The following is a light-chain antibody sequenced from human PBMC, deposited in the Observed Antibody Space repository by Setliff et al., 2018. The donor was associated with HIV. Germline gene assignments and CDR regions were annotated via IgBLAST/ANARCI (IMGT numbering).Light chain of an antibody. CDR1: QTISSY. J-gene: IGKJ1*01. Sequence: DIQMTQSPSSLSASEGDRVTITCRASQTISSYLNWYQQKPGKAPKVLLYDASSLQSGVPSRFSGSGSGTDFTLTISSLQPEDFATYYCHQSYISPWTFGQGTKVDIK. CDR2: DAS. V-gene: IGKV1-39*01. CDR3: HQSYISPWT.